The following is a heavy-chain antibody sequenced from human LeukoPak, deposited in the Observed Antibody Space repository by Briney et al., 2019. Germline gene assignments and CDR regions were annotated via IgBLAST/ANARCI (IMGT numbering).Heavy chain of an antibody. Sequence: PGGSLRPSWPPSASTFSIYAMGWARQPQGKGLEWVSAISGSGGSTYYADSVKGRFTISRDNSKNTLYLQMNSLRAEETAVYYCAKDPPESPWGQGTLVTVSS. J-gene: IGHJ4*02. CDR3: AKDPPESP. V-gene: IGHV3-23*01. D-gene: IGHD1-14*01. CDR1: ASTFSIYA. CDR2: ISGSGGST.